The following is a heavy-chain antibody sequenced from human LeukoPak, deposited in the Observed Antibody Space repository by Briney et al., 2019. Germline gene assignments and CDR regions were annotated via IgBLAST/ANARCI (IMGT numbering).Heavy chain of an antibody. CDR1: GGSISSSSYY. J-gene: IGHJ4*02. Sequence: SETLSLTCTVSGGSISSSSYYWGWIRQPPGKGLEWIGSIYYSGSTYYNPSLKSRVTISVDTSKNQFSLKLSSVTAADTAVYYCARDIRYSWNYWGQGTLVTVSS. CDR2: IYYSGST. CDR3: ARDIRYSWNY. V-gene: IGHV4-39*07. D-gene: IGHD1-20*01.